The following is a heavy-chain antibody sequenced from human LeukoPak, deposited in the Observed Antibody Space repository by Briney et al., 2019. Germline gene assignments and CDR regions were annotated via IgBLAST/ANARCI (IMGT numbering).Heavy chain of an antibody. J-gene: IGHJ6*02. CDR1: GGSISSYY. Sequence: PSETLSLTCTVSGGSISSYYWSWIRQPPGKGLEWIGYIYYSGSTNYNPSLKGRVTISVDTSKNRFSLKLSSVTAADTAVYYCARDGALLDYGMDVWGQGTTVTVSS. D-gene: IGHD1-26*01. CDR3: ARDGALLDYGMDV. V-gene: IGHV4-59*01. CDR2: IYYSGST.